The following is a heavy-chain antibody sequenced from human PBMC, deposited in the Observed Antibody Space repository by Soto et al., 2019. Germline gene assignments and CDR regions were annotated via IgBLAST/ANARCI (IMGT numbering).Heavy chain of an antibody. V-gene: IGHV1-18*01. D-gene: IGHD3-10*01. J-gene: IGHJ4*02. CDR3: VRDLNGDFYF. Sequence: QVQLVQSGAEVRQPGASVKVSCKASGYSFTTYGMSWVRQAPGQGLEYMGWINGYGHGAKYVQRFQGRFSMTTDTSTTTVYIGLRSLTSDGTAVYYCVRDLNGDFYFWGQGTVVIVSP. CDR2: INGYGHGA. CDR1: GYSFTTYG.